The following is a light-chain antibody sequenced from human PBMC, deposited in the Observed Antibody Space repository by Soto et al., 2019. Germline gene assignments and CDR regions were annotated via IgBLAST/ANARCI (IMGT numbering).Light chain of an antibody. CDR2: DTN. Sequence: QAVVTQEPSLTVSPGGTVTLTCGSSTGTVTTGHFPYWFQQKPGQAPRTLIFDTNYTHSWTPARFSGSLLGGKAALTLSGAQPEDAADYYCLLSDGHFRPVFGGGTKLTVL. CDR3: LLSDGHFRPV. J-gene: IGLJ2*01. V-gene: IGLV7-46*01. CDR1: TGTVTTGHF.